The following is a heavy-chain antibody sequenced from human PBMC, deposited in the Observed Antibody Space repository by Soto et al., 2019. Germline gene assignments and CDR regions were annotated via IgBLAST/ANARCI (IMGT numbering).Heavy chain of an antibody. J-gene: IGHJ4*02. CDR3: AKDPVTGYFDY. D-gene: IGHD5-18*01. V-gene: IGHV3-23*01. CDR1: GFTFSSYA. Sequence: EVQLLESGGGLVQPGGSLRLSCAASGFTFSSYAMSWVRQAPGKGLEWVSTISGSGGTTYYADSVKGCFTISRDNSKNTLYLQMNSPRAEDTAMYYCAKDPVTGYFDYWGQGTLVTVSS. CDR2: ISGSGGTT.